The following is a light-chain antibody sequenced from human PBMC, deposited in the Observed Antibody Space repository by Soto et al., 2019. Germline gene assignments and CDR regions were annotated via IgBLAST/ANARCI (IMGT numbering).Light chain of an antibody. CDR1: QGISNY. CDR2: AAS. V-gene: IGKV1-17*03. CDR3: LRHNSDPT. Sequence: DIQMTQSPSAMSASVGDRVTITCRASQGISNYLAWFQQKPGKVPKSLIYAASSLQSGVPSRFSGSGSGTEVTLTISSLQPEDFATYYCLRHNSDPTFGQGTRLEIK. J-gene: IGKJ5*01.